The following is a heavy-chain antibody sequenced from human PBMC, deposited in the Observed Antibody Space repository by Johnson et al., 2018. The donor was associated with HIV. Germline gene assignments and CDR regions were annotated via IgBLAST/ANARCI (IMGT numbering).Heavy chain of an antibody. CDR1: EFSFTNAW. Sequence: VQLVESGGGLVKPGGSLRLSCAASEFSFTNAWMNWVRRAPGKGLEWVGRIKSKTDGGTTDFAAPVQGRFTISRDDSKNILYLQMNSLKTEGTAVYYCTRLRRSDSEGYVFDIWGQGTMVTVSS. V-gene: IGHV3-15*01. CDR2: IKSKTDGGTT. CDR3: TRLRRSDSEGYVFDI. D-gene: IGHD3-10*01. J-gene: IGHJ3*02.